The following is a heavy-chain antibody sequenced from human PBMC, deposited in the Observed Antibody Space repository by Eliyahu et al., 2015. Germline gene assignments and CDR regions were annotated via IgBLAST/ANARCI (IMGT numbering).Heavy chain of an antibody. CDR1: GFTFINYG. J-gene: IGHJ4*02. Sequence: QVQLVQSGGGVVQPGRSLRLSCAASGFTFINYGMHWVRQAPGKGLEWVAVISHDGSLQYYADSVKGRFTISRDNSNNTVFLQMDSLRRDDTAVYYCAKDFEDILNLYYFHYWGQGSLVTVSS. CDR3: AKDFEDILNLYYFHY. V-gene: IGHV3-30*18. CDR2: ISHDGSLQ.